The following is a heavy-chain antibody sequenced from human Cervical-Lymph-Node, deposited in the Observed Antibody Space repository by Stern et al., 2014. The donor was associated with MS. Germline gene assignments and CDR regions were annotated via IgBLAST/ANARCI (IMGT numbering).Heavy chain of an antibody. V-gene: IGHV1-46*01. Sequence: QVQLGQSGAEVKKPGASVKISCKTTGHTVTSYSIHWIRQAPGQGLEWIGIFSPSTNKTTLAQKVQGRVTVTWDTSTSTLYLGLSSLKSDDTAVYYCATPLPFALWGQGTLVTVSS. CDR1: GHTVTSYS. CDR2: FSPSTNKT. J-gene: IGHJ4*02. CDR3: ATPLPFAL.